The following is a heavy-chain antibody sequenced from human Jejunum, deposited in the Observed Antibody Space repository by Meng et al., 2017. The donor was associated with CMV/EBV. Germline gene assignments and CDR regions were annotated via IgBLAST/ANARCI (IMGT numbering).Heavy chain of an antibody. CDR3: ARDHCSSTSCYGGPDY. J-gene: IGHJ4*02. CDR1: GFTFSSYT. D-gene: IGHD2-2*01. Sequence: EVQLVESGGGLVKPGGSLRLSCAASGFTFSSYTMNWVRQAPGKGLEWVSSISGSGTYTYYADSMKGRFTISRDNAKNSLYLQINSLRAEDTAVYYCARDHCSSTSCYGGPDYWGPGNLVTVSS. V-gene: IGHV3-21*01. CDR2: ISGSGTYT.